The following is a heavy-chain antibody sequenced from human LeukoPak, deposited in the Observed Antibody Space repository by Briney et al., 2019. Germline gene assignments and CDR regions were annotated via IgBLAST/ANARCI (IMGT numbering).Heavy chain of an antibody. V-gene: IGHV3-48*03. J-gene: IGHJ4*02. D-gene: IGHD5-12*01. Sequence: GGSLRLSCAASGFTFSSYEMNWVRQAPGKGLEWVSYISSSGGTIYYADSVKGRFTISRDNAKNSLYLQMNSLRAEDTAVYYCARTLAFDYWGQGTLVTVSS. CDR2: ISSSGGTI. CDR3: ARTLAFDY. CDR1: GFTFSSYE.